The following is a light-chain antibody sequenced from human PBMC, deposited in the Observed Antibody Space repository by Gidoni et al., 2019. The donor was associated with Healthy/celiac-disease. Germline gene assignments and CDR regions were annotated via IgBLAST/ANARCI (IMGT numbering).Light chain of an antibody. CDR1: SSDVGGYNY. V-gene: IGLV2-14*01. Sequence: SDLTQPASVSGSPGQSITIPCTGTSSDVGGYNYVPWYQQHPGKAPKLVIYDVSTRPAGVSNRFSDSKSGNTASLTISELQADDDADYYCSSYTSSSTPVVFGGGTKLTVL. J-gene: IGLJ2*01. CDR2: DVS. CDR3: SSYTSSSTPVV.